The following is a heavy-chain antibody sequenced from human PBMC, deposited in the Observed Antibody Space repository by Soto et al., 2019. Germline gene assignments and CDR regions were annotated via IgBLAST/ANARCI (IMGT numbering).Heavy chain of an antibody. CDR3: TTGFWSGSLGYYGMDV. CDR2: IRSKAYGGTT. V-gene: IGHV3-49*04. Sequence: PGGSLRLSCTASGFTFGDYAMSWVRQAPGKGLEWVGFIRSKAYGGTTEYAASVKGRFTISRDDSKSIAYLQMNSLKTEDTAVYYCTTGFWSGSLGYYGMDVWGQGTTVTVSS. J-gene: IGHJ6*02. CDR1: GFTFGDYA. D-gene: IGHD3-3*01.